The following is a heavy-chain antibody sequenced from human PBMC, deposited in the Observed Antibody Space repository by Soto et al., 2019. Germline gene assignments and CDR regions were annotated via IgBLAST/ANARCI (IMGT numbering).Heavy chain of an antibody. Sequence: EVQLVESGGGLVQPGGSLRLSCAASGFTFSSYSMNWVRQAPGKGLEWVSSISSSSSYIYYADSVKGRFTISRDNAKNSLYLQMNSLRAEDTAVYYCAKSPQQPSYWYFDLWGRGTLVTVSS. CDR3: AKSPQQPSYWYFDL. D-gene: IGHD6-13*01. V-gene: IGHV3-21*01. CDR1: GFTFSSYS. J-gene: IGHJ2*01. CDR2: ISSSSSYI.